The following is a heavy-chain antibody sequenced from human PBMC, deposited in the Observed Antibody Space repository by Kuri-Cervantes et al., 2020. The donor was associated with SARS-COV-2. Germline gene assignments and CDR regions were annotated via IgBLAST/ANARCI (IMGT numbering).Heavy chain of an antibody. Sequence: SETLSLTCTVSGGSISSYYWSWIRQPPGKGLEWIGYIFYSGSTNYNPSLKSRVTISVDTSKNQLSLKLSSVTAADTAVYYCARFYDSSGYVDYWGQGTLVTVSS. CDR1: GGSISSYY. D-gene: IGHD3-22*01. CDR2: IFYSGST. V-gene: IGHV4-59*01. J-gene: IGHJ4*02. CDR3: ARFYDSSGYVDY.